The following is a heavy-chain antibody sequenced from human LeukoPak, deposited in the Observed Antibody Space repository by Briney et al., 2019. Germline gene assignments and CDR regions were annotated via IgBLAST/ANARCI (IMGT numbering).Heavy chain of an antibody. CDR3: ARGSWETIMVRGATHAFDI. J-gene: IGHJ3*02. Sequence: GASVKVSCKASGYTFTGYYMHWVRQAPGQGLEWMGWINPNSGGTNYAQKFQGRVTMTRDTSISTAHMELSRLRSDDTAVYYCARGSWETIMVRGATHAFDIWGQGTMVTVSS. D-gene: IGHD3-10*01. CDR2: INPNSGGT. CDR1: GYTFTGYY. V-gene: IGHV1-2*02.